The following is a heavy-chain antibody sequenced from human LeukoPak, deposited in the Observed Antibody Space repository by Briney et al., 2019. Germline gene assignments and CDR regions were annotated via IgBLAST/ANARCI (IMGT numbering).Heavy chain of an antibody. J-gene: IGHJ6*02. Sequence: GASVKVSCKASAYTFSRYGVSWVRQAPGQGLEWIGWISPYNGYANYAQNLQGRVTMTTDTSTSTAYMELRSLRSDDTAVYYCARVGGPYNFGYYYAMDVWGQGTTVTVSS. CDR3: ARVGGPYNFGYYYAMDV. CDR2: ISPYNGYA. CDR1: AYTFSRYG. V-gene: IGHV1-18*01. D-gene: IGHD3/OR15-3a*01.